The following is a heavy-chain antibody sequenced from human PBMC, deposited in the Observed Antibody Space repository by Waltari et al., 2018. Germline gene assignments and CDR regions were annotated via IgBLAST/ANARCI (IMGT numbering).Heavy chain of an antibody. CDR3: ARERREPVVPAAIGNWFDP. Sequence: QVQLVQSGAEVKKPGASVKVSCKASGYTFTGYYMHWVRQAPGQGLELMCGYYPKTWGPHYGQECQGRGTLTRDTSISTAYMELGRRRADDTAGYYCARERREPVVPAAIGNWFDPWGQGTLVTVSS. J-gene: IGHJ5*02. CDR1: GYTFTGYY. V-gene: IGHV1-2*02. D-gene: IGHD2-2*02. CDR2: YYPKTWGP.